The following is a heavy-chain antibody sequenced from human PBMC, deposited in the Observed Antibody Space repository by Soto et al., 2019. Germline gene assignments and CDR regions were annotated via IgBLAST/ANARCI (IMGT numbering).Heavy chain of an antibody. CDR2: INHSGST. J-gene: IGHJ6*02. D-gene: IGHD2-15*01. Sequence: PSETLSLTCAVYGGSFSCYYWSWIRQPPGKGLEWIGEINHSGSTNYNPSLKSRVTISVDTSKNQFSLKLSSVTAADTAVYYCARGGCSGGSCYLHYYYYGMDVWGQGTTVTVSS. CDR3: ARGGCSGGSCYLHYYYYGMDV. CDR1: GGSFSCYY. V-gene: IGHV4-34*01.